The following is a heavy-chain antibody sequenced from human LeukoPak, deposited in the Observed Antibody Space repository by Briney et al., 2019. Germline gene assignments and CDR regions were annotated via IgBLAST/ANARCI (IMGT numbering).Heavy chain of an antibody. J-gene: IGHJ5*02. D-gene: IGHD1-14*01. Sequence: PSETLSLTCTVSGGSISSYYWSWIRQPPGKGLEWIGYIYHSGSTYYNPSLESRVTISVDRSKNQFSLKLSSVTAADTAVYYCASSIGTPSNWFDPWGQGTLVTVSS. CDR2: IYHSGST. CDR3: ASSIGTPSNWFDP. CDR1: GGSISSYY. V-gene: IGHV4-59*04.